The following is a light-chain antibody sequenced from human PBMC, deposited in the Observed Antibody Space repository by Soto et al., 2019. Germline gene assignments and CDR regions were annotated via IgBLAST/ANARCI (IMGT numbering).Light chain of an antibody. J-gene: IGLJ3*02. Sequence: QSVLTQPPSVSAAPGQKVTISCSGGSSNIGSNYVSWYQHLPRTAPKLLIYENNKRPSGIPDRFSGSKSGTSGTLGITGLQTGDEADYYCGTWDTSLSAWVFGGGTKVTVL. CDR3: GTWDTSLSAWV. CDR1: SSNIGSNY. CDR2: ENN. V-gene: IGLV1-51*02.